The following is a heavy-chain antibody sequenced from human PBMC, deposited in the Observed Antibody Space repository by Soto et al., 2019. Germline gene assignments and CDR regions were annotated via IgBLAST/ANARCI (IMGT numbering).Heavy chain of an antibody. CDR3: ARLEALRYCLDY. J-gene: IGHJ4*02. CDR2: IYYSGST. Sequence: SETLSLTCTVSSGSISIHYWSWIRQPPGKGLEWIGYIYYSGSTNYNPSLKSRVTISIDTSKNQFSLRLSSVTAADTAVYYLARLEALRYCLDYWGQGTLVTGS. V-gene: IGHV4-59*08. CDR1: SGSISIHY.